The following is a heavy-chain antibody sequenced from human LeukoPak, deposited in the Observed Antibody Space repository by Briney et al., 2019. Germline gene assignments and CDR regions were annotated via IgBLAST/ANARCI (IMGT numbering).Heavy chain of an antibody. J-gene: IGHJ3*02. D-gene: IGHD5-18*01. V-gene: IGHV4-59*12. Sequence: SETLSLTCTVSGGSISSYYWSWIRQPPGKGLEWIGYIYYSGSTYFNPSLKSRVTISVDTSKNQFSLKLSSVTAADTAVYYCARDKGTMVTGAFDIWGQGTMVTVSS. CDR1: GGSISSYY. CDR2: IYYSGST. CDR3: ARDKGTMVTGAFDI.